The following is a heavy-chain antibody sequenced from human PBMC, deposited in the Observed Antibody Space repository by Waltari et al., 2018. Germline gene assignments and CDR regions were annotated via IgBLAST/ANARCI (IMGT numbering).Heavy chain of an antibody. CDR3: ARGGVSIVATMGNWFDP. CDR1: GGSISSGSYY. V-gene: IGHV4-61*09. CDR2: IYTSGST. J-gene: IGHJ5*02. D-gene: IGHD5-12*01. Sequence: QVQLQESGPGLVKPSQTLSLTCTVSGGSISSGSYYWSWIRQPAVKGLEWIGYIYTSGSTNYNPSLKSRVTISVDTSKNQFSLKLSSVTAADTAVYYCARGGVSIVATMGNWFDPWGQGTLVTVSS.